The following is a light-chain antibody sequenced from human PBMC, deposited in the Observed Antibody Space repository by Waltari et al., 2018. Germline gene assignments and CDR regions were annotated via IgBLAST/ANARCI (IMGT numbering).Light chain of an antibody. Sequence: EIVLTQSPGTLSLSLGERATLSCRASQSVGSPYLAWYQQMPGQAPRVLIYGASSRATGIPDRFSGSGSGTEFTLTISRLEPEDFAVYYCQHYGSLPPYTFGQGTKLEIK. J-gene: IGKJ2*01. CDR3: QHYGSLPPYT. CDR2: GAS. CDR1: QSVGSPY. V-gene: IGKV3-20*01.